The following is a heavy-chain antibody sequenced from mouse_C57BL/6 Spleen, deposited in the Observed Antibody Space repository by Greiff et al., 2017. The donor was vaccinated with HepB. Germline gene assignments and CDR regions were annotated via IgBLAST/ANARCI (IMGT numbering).Heavy chain of an antibody. CDR1: GFTFSSYA. CDR3: ARDDYDVPPGAMDY. J-gene: IGHJ4*01. D-gene: IGHD2-4*01. Sequence: EVMLVESGGGLVKPGGSLKLSCAASGFTFSSYAMSWVRQTPEKRLEWVATISDGGSYTYYPDNVKGRFTISRDNAKNNLYLQMSHLKSEDTAMYYCARDDYDVPPGAMDYWGQGTSVTVSS. V-gene: IGHV5-4*03. CDR2: ISDGGSYT.